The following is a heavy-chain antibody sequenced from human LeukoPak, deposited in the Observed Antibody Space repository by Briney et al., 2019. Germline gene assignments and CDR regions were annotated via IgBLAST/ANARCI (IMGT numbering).Heavy chain of an antibody. CDR3: ARDRPFYGMDV. D-gene: IGHD6-6*01. CDR1: GGSISSGGYY. J-gene: IGHJ6*02. CDR2: IYYSGST. V-gene: IGHV4-31*03. Sequence: SETLSLTCTVSGGSISSGGYYWSWIRQHPGKGLEWIGYIYYSGSTYYNPSLKSRVTISVDTSKNQFSLKLSSVTAADTAVYYCARDRPFYGMDVWGQGTTVTVSS.